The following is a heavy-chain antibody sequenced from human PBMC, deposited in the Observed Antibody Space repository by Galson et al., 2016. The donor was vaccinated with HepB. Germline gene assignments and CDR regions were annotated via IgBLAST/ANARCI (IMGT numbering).Heavy chain of an antibody. J-gene: IGHJ4*02. CDR2: IWYDGSHE. CDR3: AKNSYSSAWYPDY. CDR1: GFTFSSYA. V-gene: IGHV3-33*06. D-gene: IGHD6-19*01. Sequence: SLRLSCAASGFTFSSYAMHWVRQAPGKGLAWVAVIWYDGSHEYYADSVKGRFTVSRDNSKNTVYLQMNSLSAEDTAVYDCAKNSYSSAWYPDYWGQGTLVTVSS.